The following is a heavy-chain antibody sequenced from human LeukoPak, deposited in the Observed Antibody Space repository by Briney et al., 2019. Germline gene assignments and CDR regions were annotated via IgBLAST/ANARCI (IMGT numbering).Heavy chain of an antibody. D-gene: IGHD3-10*01. V-gene: IGHV3-20*04. CDR1: GFTFDEYG. J-gene: IGHJ3*02. CDR2: INWNGGST. CDR3: ARDLMVRGVIRSPFDI. Sequence: AGSLRLSCVASGFTFDEYGMSWVRQVPGKGLEWVSGINWNGGSTGYADSVKGRFTISRDNAKNSLYLQMHSLRAEDTALYWCARDLMVRGVIRSPFDIWGQGTMVTVSS.